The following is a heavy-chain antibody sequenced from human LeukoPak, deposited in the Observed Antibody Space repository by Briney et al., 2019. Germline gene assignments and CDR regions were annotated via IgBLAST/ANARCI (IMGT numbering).Heavy chain of an antibody. Sequence: AASVKVSCKASGYTFTSYYMHWVRQAPGQGLEWMGIINPSGGSTSYAQKFQGRVTMTRDTSTSTVYMELSSLRSEDTAVYYCARDLGDTVATIWGYYFDYWGQGTLVTVSS. CDR2: INPSGGST. J-gene: IGHJ4*02. CDR1: GYTFTSYY. V-gene: IGHV1-46*01. D-gene: IGHD5-12*01. CDR3: ARDLGDTVATIWGYYFDY.